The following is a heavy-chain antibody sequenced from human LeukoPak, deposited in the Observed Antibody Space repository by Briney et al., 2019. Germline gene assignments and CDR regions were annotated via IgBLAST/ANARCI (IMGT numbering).Heavy chain of an antibody. CDR2: INNDGSAT. CDR3: AKGRTGFSYGYGIDY. J-gene: IGHJ4*02. Sequence: GGSLRLSCAASGFTLSSYWMLWVRQVPGKGLVWVSRINNDGSATSYADSVMGRFTISRDNAKNTLYLQMNSLRAEDAAIYYCAKGRTGFSYGYGIDYWGQGTLVTVSS. D-gene: IGHD5-18*01. CDR1: GFTLSSYW. V-gene: IGHV3-74*01.